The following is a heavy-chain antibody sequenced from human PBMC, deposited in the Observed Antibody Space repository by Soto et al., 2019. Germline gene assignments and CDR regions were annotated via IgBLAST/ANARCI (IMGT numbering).Heavy chain of an antibody. CDR2: IYHSGST. V-gene: IGHV4-30-2*01. CDR1: GGSISSGGYS. CDR3: AKVFKRFDL. Sequence: QLQLQESGSGLVKPSQTLSLTCAVSGGSISSGGYSWSWIRQTPGKGLEWIGYIYHSGSTYYTPSLKSRVTISVDRSKNQFSLTLSSVTAADTAVYFGAKVFKRFDLCGQGTTVTVSS. J-gene: IGHJ5*02.